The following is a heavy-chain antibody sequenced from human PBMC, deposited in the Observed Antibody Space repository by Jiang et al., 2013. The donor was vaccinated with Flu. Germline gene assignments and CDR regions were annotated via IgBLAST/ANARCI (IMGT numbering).Heavy chain of an antibody. Sequence: GGGLVQPGGSLRLSCAASGFTFGSYWMSWVRQAPGKGLEWVANIKEDASEQYYVDSVKGRFTISRDNAKKSLFLQISSLRAEDTAVYYCAKETYVTSSKYGLGSWGQGTLVTVSS. D-gene: IGHD2-21*02. CDR2: IKEDASEQ. V-gene: IGHV3-7*03. CDR1: GFTFGSYW. J-gene: IGHJ4*02. CDR3: AKETYVTSSKYGLGS.